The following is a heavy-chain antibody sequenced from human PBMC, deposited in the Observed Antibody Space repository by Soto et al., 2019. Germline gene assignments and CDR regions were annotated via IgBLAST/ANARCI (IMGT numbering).Heavy chain of an antibody. CDR3: ARDFRTPLTGAAGY. CDR1: GFTFSSYS. J-gene: IGHJ4*02. V-gene: IGHV3-21*01. D-gene: IGHD7-27*01. CDR2: ISSSSSYI. Sequence: EVQLVESGGGLVKPGGSLRLSFAASGFTFSSYSMNWFRQAPGRGLEWVSSISSSSSYIYYADSVKGRFTISRDNAKNSLYLQMNSLRAEDTAVYYCARDFRTPLTGAAGYWGQGTLVTVSS.